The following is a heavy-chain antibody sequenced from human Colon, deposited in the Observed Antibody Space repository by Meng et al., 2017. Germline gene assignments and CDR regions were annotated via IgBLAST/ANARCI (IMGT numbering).Heavy chain of an antibody. CDR2: LKSKTDGGTT. D-gene: IGHD3-22*01. CDR3: TTLISGYRNY. V-gene: IGHV3-15*01. J-gene: IGHJ4*02. Sequence: EGQLVGSGGGLVKPGGSLRRSCAASGFGFTNAWMNWVRQAPGKGLEWIGRLKSKTDGGTTDYAAPVKGRFTISTDDSNNTLYLQMNSLEIEDTAVYYCTTLISGYRNYWGQGTLVTVSS. CDR1: GFGFTNAW.